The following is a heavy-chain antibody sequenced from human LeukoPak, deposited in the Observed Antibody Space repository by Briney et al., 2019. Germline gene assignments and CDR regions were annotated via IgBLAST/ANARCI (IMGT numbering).Heavy chain of an antibody. D-gene: IGHD3-22*01. V-gene: IGHV5-10-1*01. CDR2: IDPSDSYT. Sequence: PGESLKISCKGSGYSFSTYWINWVRQMPGKGLEWMGRIDPSDSYTNYSPSFQGHVTISTDKSISTAYLQWSSLKASDTAMYYCARHRRDYDSSGSSFDYWGQGTLVTVSS. CDR3: ARHRRDYDSSGSSFDY. CDR1: GYSFSTYW. J-gene: IGHJ4*02.